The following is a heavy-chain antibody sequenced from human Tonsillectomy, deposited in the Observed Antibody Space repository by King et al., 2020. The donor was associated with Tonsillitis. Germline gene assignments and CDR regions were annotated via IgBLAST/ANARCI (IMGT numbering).Heavy chain of an antibody. CDR2: IYHSGST. D-gene: IGHD3-10*01. Sequence: VQLQESGPGLVKPSETLSLTCTVSGYSISSGYYWGWIRQPPGKGLEWIGSIYHSGSTYYNPSLKSRVTISVDTSKNQFSLKLSSVTAADTAVYYCARAMVRGVIKRRLPFDYWGQGTLVTVSS. J-gene: IGHJ4*02. V-gene: IGHV4-38-2*02. CDR1: GYSISSGYY. CDR3: ARAMVRGVIKRRLPFDY.